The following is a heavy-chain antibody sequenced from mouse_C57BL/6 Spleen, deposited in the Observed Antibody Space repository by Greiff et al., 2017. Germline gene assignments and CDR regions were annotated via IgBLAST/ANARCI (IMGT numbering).Heavy chain of an antibody. CDR1: GYTFTSYW. J-gene: IGHJ2*01. V-gene: IGHV1-55*01. Sequence: QVQLQQPGAELVRPGSSVKLSCKASGYTFTSYWMHWVKPRPGQGLEWIGDIYPGSGSTNYNEKFKSKATLTVDTSSSTAYMQLSSLTSEDSAVYYCARGYGRCFDYWGQGTTLTVSS. D-gene: IGHD1-1*01. CDR2: IYPGSGST. CDR3: ARGYGRCFDY.